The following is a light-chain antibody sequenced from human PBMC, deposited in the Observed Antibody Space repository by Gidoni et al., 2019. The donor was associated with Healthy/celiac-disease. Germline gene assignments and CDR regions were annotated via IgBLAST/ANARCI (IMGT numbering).Light chain of an antibody. Sequence: EIVLTQSPATLSLSPGERATLSCRASQSVSSYLAWYQQKPGQAPRLLIYDASNRATGIPARFIGSGSGTDFTLTISSLEPEDVAVYYCQQRSNWPRTLTFXGXTKVXIK. CDR1: QSVSSY. CDR3: QQRSNWPRTLT. V-gene: IGKV3-11*01. CDR2: DAS. J-gene: IGKJ4*01.